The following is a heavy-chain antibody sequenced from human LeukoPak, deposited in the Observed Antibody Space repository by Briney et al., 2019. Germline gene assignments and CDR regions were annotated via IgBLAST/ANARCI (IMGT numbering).Heavy chain of an antibody. Sequence: GASVKVSCKASGGTFSSYAISWVRQAPGQGLEWMGGIIPIFGTASYAQKIQGRVTITTDESTSTAYMELSSLRSEDTAVYYFARGGGSSGYYYVYYFDYWGQGTLVTVSS. CDR3: ARGGGSSGYYYVYYFDY. CDR2: IIPIFGTA. J-gene: IGHJ4*02. CDR1: GGTFSSYA. V-gene: IGHV1-69*05. D-gene: IGHD3-22*01.